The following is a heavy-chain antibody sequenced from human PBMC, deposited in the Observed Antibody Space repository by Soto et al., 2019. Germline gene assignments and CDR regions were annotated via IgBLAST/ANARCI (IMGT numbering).Heavy chain of an antibody. Sequence: QVQLQESGPGLLKPSETLSLTCTVSGGSISSYFYIWVRQPPGKGLEWIGSVSYTGTTDYNPSLKSRVTISVDTSKTQFSLNLRSVTAADTAVYFCARDLAAVPRAFDYWGRGTLVTVSS. CDR1: GGSISSYF. CDR3: ARDLAAVPRAFDY. J-gene: IGHJ4*02. V-gene: IGHV4-59*01. D-gene: IGHD6-13*01. CDR2: VSYTGTT.